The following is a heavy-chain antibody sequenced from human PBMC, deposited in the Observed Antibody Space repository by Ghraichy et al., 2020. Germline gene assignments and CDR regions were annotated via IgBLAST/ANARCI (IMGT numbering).Heavy chain of an antibody. D-gene: IGHD6-13*01. Sequence: ASVKVSCKASGYIFTSFGISWVRQAPGQGLEWMGWISPYSGNMNFARKFLGRFTMTTDTSTNTAYMELRNLRSDDTAVYYCARVGGSSWSEKPDYWGQGTLVTVSS. CDR1: GYIFTSFG. CDR2: ISPYSGNM. V-gene: IGHV1-18*04. CDR3: ARVGGSSWSEKPDY. J-gene: IGHJ4*02.